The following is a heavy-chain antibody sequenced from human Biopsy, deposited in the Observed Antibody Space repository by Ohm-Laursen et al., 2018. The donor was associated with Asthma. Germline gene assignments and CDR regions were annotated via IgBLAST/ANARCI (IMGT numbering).Heavy chain of an antibody. CDR1: GDSIDSGDYS. CDR2: IYRNGDT. J-gene: IGHJ4*02. CDR3: ARGWNCGGDCYSLNS. V-gene: IGHV4-30-2*06. Sequence: TLSLTCAVSGDSIDSGDYSWTWIRQSPGVGLEWIGHIYRNGDTYYNPTLKNRVTISIDRSKNQFSLRLRSVTAADTAVYYCARGWNCGGDCYSLNSWGQGTLATVSS. D-gene: IGHD2-21*02.